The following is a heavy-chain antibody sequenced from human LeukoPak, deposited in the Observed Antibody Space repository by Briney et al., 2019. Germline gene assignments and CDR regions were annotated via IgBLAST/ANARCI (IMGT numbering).Heavy chain of an antibody. CDR3: ARGSYGSGSPVFDY. D-gene: IGHD3-10*01. V-gene: IGHV5-51*01. J-gene: IGHJ4*02. CDR2: IYPSDCDT. Sequence: GEALKISCKGSGSSFTSYWIGWVRPMPGKGVEWMGIIYPSDCDTRYSPSFQGQVTISADKSISTAYLQWSSLKASDTAMYYCARGSYGSGSPVFDYWGQGTLVTVSS. CDR1: GSSFTSYW.